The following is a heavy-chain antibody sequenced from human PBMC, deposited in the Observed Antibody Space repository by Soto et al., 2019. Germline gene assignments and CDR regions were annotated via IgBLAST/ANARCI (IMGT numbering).Heavy chain of an antibody. Sequence: PSETLSLTCTVSGGSISSGGYYWSWIRQPPGKGLEWIGYIYYSGSTNYNPSLKSRVTISVATSKNQFSLKLSSVTAADTAVYYCARDLGCSGGSCYEERRMAQSYYYYYYGMDVWGQGTTVTVSS. CDR2: IYYSGST. V-gene: IGHV4-61*08. CDR3: ARDLGCSGGSCYEERRMAQSYYYYYYGMDV. J-gene: IGHJ6*02. D-gene: IGHD2-15*01. CDR1: GGSISSGGYY.